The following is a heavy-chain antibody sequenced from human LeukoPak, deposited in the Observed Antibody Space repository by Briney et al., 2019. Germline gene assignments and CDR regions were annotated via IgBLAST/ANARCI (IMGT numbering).Heavy chain of an antibody. CDR3: ARVRSGAFDF. CDR1: GDLTNYY. Sequence: SETLSLTCSVSGDLTNYYWIWIRQPDGKGLEWIGRIYSSGSTNYNPSLQSRVTMSVDTSTNHFSLNLSSMTAADTAVYYCARVRSGAFDFWGQGTMVTVSS. D-gene: IGHD6-19*01. CDR2: IYSSGST. V-gene: IGHV4-4*07. J-gene: IGHJ3*01.